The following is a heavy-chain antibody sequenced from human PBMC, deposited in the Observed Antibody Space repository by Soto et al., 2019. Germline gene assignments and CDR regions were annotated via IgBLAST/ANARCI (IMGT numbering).Heavy chain of an antibody. Sequence: SETLSLTCTVSGGSISSYYWSWIRQPPGKGLEWIGYIYYSGSTNYNPSLKSRVTISVDTSKNQFSLELSSVTAADTAVYYCARDLYSGYDHWGQGTLVTVSS. V-gene: IGHV4-59*01. D-gene: IGHD5-12*01. J-gene: IGHJ5*02. CDR3: ARDLYSGYDH. CDR2: IYYSGST. CDR1: GGSISSYY.